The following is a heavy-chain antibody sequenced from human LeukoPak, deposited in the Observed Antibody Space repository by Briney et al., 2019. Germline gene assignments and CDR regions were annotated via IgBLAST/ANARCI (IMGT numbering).Heavy chain of an antibody. J-gene: IGHJ5*02. CDR3: ARDAQYCSNGVCENWFDP. CDR2: SDHSGST. Sequence: SETLSLTCAVYGRSFNGYYWNWIRQSPGKGLEWIGESDHSGSTSYNPSLKSRLTISVDPSKNQFSLKLSSVTAADTAVYYCARDAQYCSNGVCENWFDPWGQGTLVTVSS. D-gene: IGHD2-8*01. CDR1: GRSFNGYY. V-gene: IGHV4-34*01.